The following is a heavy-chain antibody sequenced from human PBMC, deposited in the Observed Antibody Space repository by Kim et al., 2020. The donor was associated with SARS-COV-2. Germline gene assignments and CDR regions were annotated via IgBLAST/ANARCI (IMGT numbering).Heavy chain of an antibody. D-gene: IGHD2-15*01. CDR3: ARHEDLDYYGLDV. Sequence: SETLSLTCTVSGGSIRSSTHYWGWIRQPPGKGLEWIGSINYGGTTYYNPSLKSRVSISVDTSKNQFSLKVSSVTAADAAIYYCARHEDLDYYGLDVWGQGTTVTLSS. CDR1: GGSIRSSTHY. V-gene: IGHV4-39*01. CDR2: INYGGTT. J-gene: IGHJ6*01.